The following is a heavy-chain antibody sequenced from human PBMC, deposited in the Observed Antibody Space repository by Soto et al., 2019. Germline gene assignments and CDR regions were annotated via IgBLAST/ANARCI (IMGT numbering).Heavy chain of an antibody. D-gene: IGHD3-3*01. J-gene: IGHJ4*02. CDR3: ARINVGVSVYHFDY. V-gene: IGHV4-39*01. CDR2: IYYSGSP. Sequence: SETLSLTCTVSGGSISSSSYYWGWIRQPPGKGLEWIGSIYYSGSPYYNPSLKSRVTISVQTSKNQFSLNLRSVTAADTAVYFCARINVGVSVYHFDYWGQGTLVTVSS. CDR1: GGSISSSSYY.